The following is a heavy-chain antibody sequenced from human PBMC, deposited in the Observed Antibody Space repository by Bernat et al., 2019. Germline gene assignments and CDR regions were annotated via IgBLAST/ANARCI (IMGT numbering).Heavy chain of an antibody. J-gene: IGHJ2*01. CDR3: ARKDYGDYGYFDL. D-gene: IGHD4-17*01. V-gene: IGHV4-4*02. CDR2: IYHSGST. Sequence: QVQLQESGPGLVKPSGTLSLTCAVSGGSLSSSKWWSCVRQPPGKGLEWIGEIYHSGSTNYNPSLKSRVTISVDKSKNQFSLKLSSVTAADTAVYYCARKDYGDYGYFDLWGRGTLVTVSS. CDR1: GGSLSSSKW.